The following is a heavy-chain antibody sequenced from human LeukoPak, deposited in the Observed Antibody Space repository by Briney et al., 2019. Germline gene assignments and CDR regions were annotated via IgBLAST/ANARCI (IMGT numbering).Heavy chain of an antibody. V-gene: IGHV4-61*02. CDR2: IETSGST. Sequence: PSETLSLTCTVSGASISSGGYFWSWIRQPAGKGVEWIGRIETSGSTNYNPSLKSRVTISVDTSKNQFSLKLSSVTAADTAVYYCANGGDFYYFDYWGQGTLVTVSS. CDR1: GASISSGGYF. D-gene: IGHD2/OR15-2a*01. J-gene: IGHJ4*02. CDR3: ANGGDFYYFDY.